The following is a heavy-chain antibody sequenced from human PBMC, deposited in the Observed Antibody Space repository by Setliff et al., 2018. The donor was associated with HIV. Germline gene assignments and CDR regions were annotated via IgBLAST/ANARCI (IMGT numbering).Heavy chain of an antibody. J-gene: IGHJ3*02. CDR3: ARHKDSDYVWGSYRPDGFDI. D-gene: IGHD3-16*02. V-gene: IGHV4-39*01. Sequence: SETLSLTCTVSGGSSSSSSFYWGWIRQPPGKGLEWIGNIYRSGSTYYNPSLRSRVTISVDTSKNQFYLNLNSVPDADTALYYCARHKDSDYVWGSYRPDGFDIWGQGTTVTVSS. CDR1: GGSSSSSSFY. CDR2: IYRSGST.